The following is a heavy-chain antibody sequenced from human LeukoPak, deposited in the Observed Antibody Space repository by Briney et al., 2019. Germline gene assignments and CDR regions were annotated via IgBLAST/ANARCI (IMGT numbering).Heavy chain of an antibody. V-gene: IGHV1-18*01. Sequence: GASVKVSCKASGYTFTSYGISWVRQAPGQGLEWMGWISAYNGNTNYAQKLQGRVTMTTDTSTSTAYMELRSLRSDDTAVYYCARGGSVVVTAMNFDYWGQGTLVTASS. CDR1: GYTFTSYG. CDR2: ISAYNGNT. D-gene: IGHD2-21*02. J-gene: IGHJ4*02. CDR3: ARGGSVVVTAMNFDY.